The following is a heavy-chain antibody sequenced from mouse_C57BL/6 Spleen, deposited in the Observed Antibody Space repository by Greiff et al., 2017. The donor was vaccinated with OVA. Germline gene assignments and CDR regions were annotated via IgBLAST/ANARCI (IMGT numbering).Heavy chain of an antibody. CDR3: AREAATVVMDY. CDR2: ISSGSSTI. V-gene: IGHV5-17*01. Sequence: EVQRVESGGGLVKPGGSLKLSCAASGFTFSDYGMHWVRQAPEKGLEWVAYISSGSSTIYYADTVKGRFTISRDNAKNTLFLQMTSLRSEDTAMYYCAREAATVVMDYWGQGTSVTVSS. J-gene: IGHJ4*01. D-gene: IGHD1-1*01. CDR1: GFTFSDYG.